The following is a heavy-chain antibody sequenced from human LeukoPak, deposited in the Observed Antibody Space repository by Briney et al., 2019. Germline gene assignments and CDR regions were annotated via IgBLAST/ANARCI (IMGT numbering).Heavy chain of an antibody. V-gene: IGHV3-15*01. CDR3: TTDRSSIAARGWFDP. D-gene: IGHD6-6*01. J-gene: IGHJ5*02. Sequence: PGGSLRLSCAASGFTFSNAWMSWVRQAPGKGLECVGRIKSKTDGGTTDYAAPVKGRFTISRDDSKNTLYLQMNSLKTEDTAMYYCTTDRSSIAARGWFDPWGQGTLVTVSS. CDR2: IKSKTDGGTT. CDR1: GFTFSNAW.